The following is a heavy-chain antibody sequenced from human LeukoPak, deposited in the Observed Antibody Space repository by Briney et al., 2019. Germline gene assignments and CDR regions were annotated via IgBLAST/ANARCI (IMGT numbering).Heavy chain of an antibody. CDR1: GFTFSSFE. CDR3: AKDRFSYASGNADY. J-gene: IGHJ4*02. D-gene: IGHD3-10*01. CDR2: ISYDGTNK. V-gene: IGHV3-30*18. Sequence: GGSLRLSCAASGFTFSSFEVNWVRQAPGKGLEWVADISYDGTNKYYVDSVKGRFTISRDNSKNTLYLQMNRPGPEDTAVYYCAKDRFSYASGNADYWGQGTLVTVSS.